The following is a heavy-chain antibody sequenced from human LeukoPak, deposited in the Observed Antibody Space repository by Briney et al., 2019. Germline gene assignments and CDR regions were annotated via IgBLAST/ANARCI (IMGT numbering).Heavy chain of an antibody. Sequence: GGSLRLSCAASGFTFSNYWMYWVRQTPGKGLVYVSRINNDGSGTTYADSVKGRFTISRDNAKNSLYLQMNSLRAEDTAVYYCASGYYYDSSGYYCFDYWGQGTLVTVSS. V-gene: IGHV3-74*01. CDR1: GFTFSNYW. D-gene: IGHD3-22*01. CDR3: ASGYYYDSSGYYCFDY. J-gene: IGHJ4*02. CDR2: INNDGSGT.